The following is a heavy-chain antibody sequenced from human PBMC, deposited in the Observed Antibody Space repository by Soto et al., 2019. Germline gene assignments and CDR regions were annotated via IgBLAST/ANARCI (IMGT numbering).Heavy chain of an antibody. V-gene: IGHV3-23*01. CDR1: GFTFSSYA. D-gene: IGHD3-9*01. J-gene: IGHJ4*02. CDR2: ISGSGGST. CDR3: AKDGVLRYFDWSDKVNDRSDY. Sequence: EVQLLESGGGLVQPGGSLRLSCAASGFTFSSYAMSWVRQAPGKGLEWVSAISGSGGSTYYADSVKGRFTISRDNSKNTLYLQMNSLRAEDTAVYYCAKDGVLRYFDWSDKVNDRSDYWGQGTLVTVSS.